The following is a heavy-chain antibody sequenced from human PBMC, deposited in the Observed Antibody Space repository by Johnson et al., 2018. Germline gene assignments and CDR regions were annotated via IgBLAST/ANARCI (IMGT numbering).Heavy chain of an antibody. V-gene: IGHV5-51*01. CDR2: IYPGDSET. Sequence: EVQLVESGAEVKKSGESLKISCQGSGYSFNTYWLGWVRQMPGKGLEWMGIIYPGDSETRYSPPFQGQVTISVDKAISTAYLQWRSREAPDSAIDYCARRAYGDAGDNWFHPWGQGTLVTVSS. D-gene: IGHD4-17*01. CDR3: ARRAYGDAGDNWFHP. J-gene: IGHJ5*02. CDR1: GYSFNTYW.